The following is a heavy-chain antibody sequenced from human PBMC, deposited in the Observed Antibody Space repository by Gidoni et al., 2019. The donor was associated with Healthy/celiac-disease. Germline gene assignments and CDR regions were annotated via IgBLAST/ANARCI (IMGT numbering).Heavy chain of an antibody. D-gene: IGHD3-10*01. V-gene: IGHV3-23*01. Sequence: EVQLLESGGGLVQPGGSLRLSCAASGFTFSSYAMSWVRQAPGKGLEWVSAISGSGGSTYYADSVKGRFTISRDNSKNTLYLQMNSLRAEDTAVYYCAKDIGSRGVIMGEAFDYWGQGTLVTVSS. CDR1: GFTFSSYA. CDR3: AKDIGSRGVIMGEAFDY. J-gene: IGHJ4*02. CDR2: ISGSGGST.